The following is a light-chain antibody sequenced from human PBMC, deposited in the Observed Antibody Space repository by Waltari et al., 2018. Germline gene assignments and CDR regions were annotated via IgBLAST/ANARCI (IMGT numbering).Light chain of an antibody. J-gene: IGLJ3*02. CDR2: YND. V-gene: IGLV1-51*01. Sequence: QSVLPQPPSVSAAPGPKVTIPCSGSSSNIGINFVSWYQHLPGTAPKLLIYYNDQRPSGIPDRFSGSKSGTSATLGITGLQTGDEADYYCGTWDNSLSAGVIGGGTKLTVL. CDR3: GTWDNSLSAGV. CDR1: SSNIGINF.